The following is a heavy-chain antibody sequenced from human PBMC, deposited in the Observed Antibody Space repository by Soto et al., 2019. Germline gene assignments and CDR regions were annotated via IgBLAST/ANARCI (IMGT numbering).Heavy chain of an antibody. J-gene: IGHJ4*01. Sequence: QVHLVQSGAEVKKPGASVKVSCKGSGYIFTTYGITWVRQAPGQGLEWMGWISAHNGNTNYAQKLQGRVTVTRDTSTSTAYMELRNLRANDRAVYYWARGRDGDYWGHGALVTVSS. CDR1: GYIFTTYG. CDR3: ARGRDGDY. CDR2: ISAHNGNT. V-gene: IGHV1-18*01. D-gene: IGHD6-6*01.